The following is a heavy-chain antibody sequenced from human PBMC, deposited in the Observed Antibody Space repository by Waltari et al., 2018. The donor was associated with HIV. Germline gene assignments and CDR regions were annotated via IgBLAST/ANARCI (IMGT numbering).Heavy chain of an antibody. CDR1: GGSFNGYY. D-gene: IGHD3-3*01. CDR3: ARGPHPSIFGVVKYFQP. CDR2: VDYSGDT. Sequence: VQLQQWGTGRLMPSETLSLTCAVYGGSFNGYYWTWIRQSPGNGLEWIWEVDYSGDTNYNPALKNRLPISVETSKDQFSRKLTSMNTADTGLYYCARGPHPSIFGVVKYFQPGGQGTLVTVSS. J-gene: IGHJ1*01. V-gene: IGHV4-34*02.